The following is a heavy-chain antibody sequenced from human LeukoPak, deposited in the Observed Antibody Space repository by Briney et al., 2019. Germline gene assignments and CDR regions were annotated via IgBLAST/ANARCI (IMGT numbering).Heavy chain of an antibody. Sequence: GGSLRLSCAASGFTFSSYAMSWVRQAPGKGLEWVSAISGSGGSTYYADSVKGRFTISRDNSKNTLYLQMNSLRAEDTAVYYCASKWGGLYSSGLGYFDYWGQGTLVTVSS. CDR1: GFTFSSYA. J-gene: IGHJ4*02. CDR2: ISGSGGST. D-gene: IGHD6-19*01. V-gene: IGHV3-23*01. CDR3: ASKWGGLYSSGLGYFDY.